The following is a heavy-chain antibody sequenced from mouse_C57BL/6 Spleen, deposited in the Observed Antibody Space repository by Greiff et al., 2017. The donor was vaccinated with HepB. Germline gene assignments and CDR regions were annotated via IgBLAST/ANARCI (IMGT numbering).Heavy chain of an antibody. D-gene: IGHD2-1*01. CDR3: ARHRNGNYDYAMDY. CDR1: GFTFSDYY. V-gene: IGHV5-12*01. Sequence: EVQGVESGGGLVQPGGSLKLSCAASGFTFSDYYMYWVRQTPEKRLEWVAYISNGGGSPYYPDTVKGRFTISRDNAKNTLYLQMSRLKSEDTAMYYCARHRNGNYDYAMDYWGQGTSVTVSS. CDR2: ISNGGGSP. J-gene: IGHJ4*01.